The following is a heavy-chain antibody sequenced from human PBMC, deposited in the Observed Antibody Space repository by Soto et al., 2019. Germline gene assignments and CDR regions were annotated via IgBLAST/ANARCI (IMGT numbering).Heavy chain of an antibody. J-gene: IGHJ4*02. V-gene: IGHV6-1*01. Sequence: PSQTLSLTCAICGDSVSSTSAAWSWIRQSPSRGLEWLGRTYYRSKWYSDYAVSVKSRITINPDTSKNQFSLQLNSVTPEDTAVYYCARGSYYSGWVWGQGTLVTVSS. CDR1: GDSVSSTSAA. CDR3: ARGSYYSGWV. D-gene: IGHD6-19*01. CDR2: TYYRSKWYS.